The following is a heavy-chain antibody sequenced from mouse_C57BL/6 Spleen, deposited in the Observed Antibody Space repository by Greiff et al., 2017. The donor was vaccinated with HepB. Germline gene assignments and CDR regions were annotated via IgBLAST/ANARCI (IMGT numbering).Heavy chain of an antibody. Sequence: VQLQQPGTELVKPGASVKLSCKASGYTFTSYWMHWVKQRPGQGLEWIGNINPSNGGTNYNEKFKSKATLTVDKSSSTAYMQLSSLTSEDSAVYYCARGGFYYGHAMDYWGQGTSVTVSS. J-gene: IGHJ4*01. CDR1: GYTFTSYW. CDR3: ARGGFYYGHAMDY. V-gene: IGHV1-53*01. D-gene: IGHD1-2*01. CDR2: INPSNGGT.